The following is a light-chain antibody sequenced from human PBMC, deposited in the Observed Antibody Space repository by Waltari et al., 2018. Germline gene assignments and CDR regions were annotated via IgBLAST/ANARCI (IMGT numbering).Light chain of an antibody. Sequence: DIQMTQSPSNLTASVGDRVTITCRASQSVDRWLTWFQQKPDKAPKLLIYGASGLPSGVPSRFSGSGSGTEFTLTISSLQPDDAATYYCQQCAASSWTFGQGTKEEIK. J-gene: IGKJ1*01. CDR1: QSVDRW. CDR3: QQCAASSWT. CDR2: GAS. V-gene: IGKV1-5*03.